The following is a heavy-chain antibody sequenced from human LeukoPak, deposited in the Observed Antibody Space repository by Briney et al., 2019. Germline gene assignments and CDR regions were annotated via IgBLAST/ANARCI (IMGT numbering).Heavy chain of an antibody. D-gene: IGHD6-13*01. CDR2: IYYSGST. V-gene: IGHV4-30-4*01. Sequence: SETLSLTCTVSGGSISSGDYYWSWIRQPPGKGLEWIGYIYYSGSTYYNPPLKSRVTISVDTSKNQFSLKLSSVTAADTAVYYCARVEAAGTGGVDPWGQGTLVTVSS. J-gene: IGHJ5*02. CDR3: ARVEAAGTGGVDP. CDR1: GGSISSGDYY.